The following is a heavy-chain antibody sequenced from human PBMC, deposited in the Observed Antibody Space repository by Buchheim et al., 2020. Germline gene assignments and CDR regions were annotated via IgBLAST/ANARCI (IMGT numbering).Heavy chain of an antibody. Sequence: EVQLVESGGGLVQPGGSLRLSCAASGFTFSSYWMSWVRQAPGKGLEWVANIKQDGSEKYYVDSVKGRFTISRDNAKNSLYLQMNSLRAEDTAVYYCARDDGSLSYYYYGMDVWGQGTT. CDR1: GFTFSSYW. V-gene: IGHV3-7*01. CDR2: IKQDGSEK. D-gene: IGHD2-15*01. J-gene: IGHJ6*02. CDR3: ARDDGSLSYYYYGMDV.